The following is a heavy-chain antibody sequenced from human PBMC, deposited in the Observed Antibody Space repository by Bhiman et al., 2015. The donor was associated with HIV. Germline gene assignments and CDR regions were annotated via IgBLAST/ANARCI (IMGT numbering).Heavy chain of an antibody. CDR2: INWNSGSI. V-gene: IGHV3-9*01. D-gene: IGHD1-26*01. Sequence: EEQLVESGGGLVQPGRSLRLSCAVSGFTFDDYAMHWVRQAPGKGLEWVSGINWNSGSIGYADSVKGRFTISRDSAKSSLFLQMNSLRTEDTAVYNCAKDRSGSYPALDYWGQGTLVTVSS. J-gene: IGHJ4*02. CDR1: GFTFDDYA. CDR3: AKDRSGSYPALDY.